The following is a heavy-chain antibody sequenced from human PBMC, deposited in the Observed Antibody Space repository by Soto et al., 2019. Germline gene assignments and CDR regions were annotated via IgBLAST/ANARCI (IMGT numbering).Heavy chain of an antibody. CDR1: GGSISSSNW. J-gene: IGHJ6*02. Sequence: PSETLSLTCAVSGGSISSSNWWSWVRQPPGKGLEWIGEIYHSGSTNYNPSLKSRVTISVDKSKNQFSLKLSSVTAADTAVYYCARDLGISYSYYYYYGMDVWGQGTTVTVSS. D-gene: IGHD6-13*01. V-gene: IGHV4-4*02. CDR2: IYHSGST. CDR3: ARDLGISYSYYYYYGMDV.